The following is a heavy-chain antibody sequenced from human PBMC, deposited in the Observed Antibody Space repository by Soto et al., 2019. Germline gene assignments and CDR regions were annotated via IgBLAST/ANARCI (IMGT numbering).Heavy chain of an antibody. V-gene: IGHV1-69*01. CDR2: IIPIFGTA. CDR1: GGTFSSYA. Sequence: QVQLVQSGAEVKKPGSSVKVSCKASGGTFSSYAISWVRQAPGQGLEWMGGIIPIFGTANYAQKFQGRVTITADESTSTAYMELSSLRSEDTAVYYCARGGYSYGERSRSMKFDYWGQGTLVTVSS. J-gene: IGHJ4*02. CDR3: ARGGYSYGERSRSMKFDY. D-gene: IGHD5-18*01.